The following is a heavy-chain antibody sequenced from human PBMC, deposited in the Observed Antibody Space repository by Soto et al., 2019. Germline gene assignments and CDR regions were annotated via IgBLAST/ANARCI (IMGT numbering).Heavy chain of an antibody. CDR3: ARAENCSDGICYSEYFQR. CDR1: GYIFTAYS. Sequence: QVQLVQSGAEVKKPGASVKVSCKASGYIFTAYSMHWVRQAPGQGLEWMGVVNPSGGSTNYAQKFQGRMTMTRETSTSTVYMDLSFLTSEDTAVYYCARAENCSDGICYSEYFQRWGQGTLVTVSS. CDR2: VNPSGGST. J-gene: IGHJ1*01. V-gene: IGHV1-46*01. D-gene: IGHD2-15*01.